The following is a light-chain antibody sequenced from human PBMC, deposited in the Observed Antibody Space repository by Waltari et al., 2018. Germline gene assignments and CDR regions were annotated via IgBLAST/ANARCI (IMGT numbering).Light chain of an antibody. CDR1: QAIITS. CDR2: GAS. J-gene: IGKJ1*01. Sequence: DIQMTQTPSSLSASVGDTLTITCRASQAIITSLNWYQQKPGKAPKLLIYGASNLQGGVPSRFTGSGSATDFTLTISSLQPEDFATYYCQQSFRSPWTFGQGTKEEIK. CDR3: QQSFRSPWT. V-gene: IGKV1-39*01.